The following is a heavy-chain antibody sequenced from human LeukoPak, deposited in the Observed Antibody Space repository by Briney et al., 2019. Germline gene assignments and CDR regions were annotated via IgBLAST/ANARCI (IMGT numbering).Heavy chain of an antibody. CDR3: AARYYDILTGYYDAFDI. CDR2: IYYSGST. CDR1: GGSISSSSYY. D-gene: IGHD3-9*01. J-gene: IGHJ3*02. Sequence: SETLSLTCTVSGGSISSSSYYWGWIRQPPGKGLEWIGSIYYSGSTYYNPSLKSRVTISVDTSKNQFSLKLSSVTAADTAVYYCAARYYDILTGYYDAFDIWGQGTMVTVSS. V-gene: IGHV4-39*07.